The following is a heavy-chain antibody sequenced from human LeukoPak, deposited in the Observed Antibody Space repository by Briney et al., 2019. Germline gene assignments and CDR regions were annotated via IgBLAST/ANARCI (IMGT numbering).Heavy chain of an antibody. CDR1: GFVVRNNW. Sequence: GGSLRLSCAASGFVVRNNWMSWVRQAPGKGLEWVGRIKSRDDGGTTEFAATVKGRFTISRGDSKNTLSLQMNSLKFEDTAVYYCTTYNSRDAFDMWGRGTMVTVSS. D-gene: IGHD2/OR15-2a*01. J-gene: IGHJ3*02. CDR3: TTYNSRDAFDM. V-gene: IGHV3-15*01. CDR2: IKSRDDGGTT.